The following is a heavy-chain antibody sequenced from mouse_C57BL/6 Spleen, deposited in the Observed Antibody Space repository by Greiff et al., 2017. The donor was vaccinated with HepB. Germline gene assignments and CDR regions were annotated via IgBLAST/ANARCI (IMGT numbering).Heavy chain of an antibody. V-gene: IGHV1-69*01. J-gene: IGHJ3*01. CDR3: ARGWSNYLRFYFAY. D-gene: IGHD2-5*01. Sequence: QVQLQQPGAELVMPGASVKLSCKASGYTFTSYWMHWVKQRPGQGLEWIGEIDPSDSYTNYNQKFKGKSTLTVDKSSSTAYMQLSSLTSEDSAVYYCARGWSNYLRFYFAYWGQGTLVTVSA. CDR1: GYTFTSYW. CDR2: IDPSDSYT.